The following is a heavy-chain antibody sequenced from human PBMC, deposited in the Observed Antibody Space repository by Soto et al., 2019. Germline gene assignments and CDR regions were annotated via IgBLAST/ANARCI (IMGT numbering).Heavy chain of an antibody. Sequence: QVHLVQSGAEVKKPGASVKVSCKASGYTFANYGFTWVRQAPGQGLDWMGWITPYNGNTHYAQKVQGRVTMTTDTSTSTAYMELWSLRSDDTAVYYCARAGDYGSFYFFDYWGQGTLVTVSS. V-gene: IGHV1-18*01. CDR1: GYTFANYG. CDR2: ITPYNGNT. CDR3: ARAGDYGSFYFFDY. D-gene: IGHD3-10*01. J-gene: IGHJ4*02.